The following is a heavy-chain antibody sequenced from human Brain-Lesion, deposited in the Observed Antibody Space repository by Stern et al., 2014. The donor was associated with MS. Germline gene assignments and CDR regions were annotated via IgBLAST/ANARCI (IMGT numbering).Heavy chain of an antibody. J-gene: IGHJ5*02. CDR3: ATLDFVRPAAGRGWFDP. V-gene: IGHV3-9*01. CDR2: ITSDSGTI. D-gene: IGHD3-3*01. CDR1: GFIFDDYA. Sequence: VQLVESGGGLVQPGRSLRLSCAASGFIFDDYAIHWVRQAPGKGLEWVSRITSDSGTIVYAGSVKGRFTNSRDNAKNSLYLQMNSLRVEDTAFYYCATLDFVRPAAGRGWFDPWGQGTLVTVSS.